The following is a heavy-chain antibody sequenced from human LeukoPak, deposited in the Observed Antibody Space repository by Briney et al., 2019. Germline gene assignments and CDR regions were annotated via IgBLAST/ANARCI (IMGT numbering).Heavy chain of an antibody. V-gene: IGHV3-21*01. J-gene: IGHJ5*02. CDR1: GFTFSSYS. CDR3: ARNNWNSNNWFDP. Sequence: GGSLRLSCAASGFTFSSYSMNWVRQAPGKGLEGVSSISSSSSYIYYPDSVKGRFTISRDNAKSSLYLQMNSLRAEDTAVYYCARNNWNSNNWFDPWGQGTLVTVSS. CDR2: ISSSSSYI. D-gene: IGHD1-7*01.